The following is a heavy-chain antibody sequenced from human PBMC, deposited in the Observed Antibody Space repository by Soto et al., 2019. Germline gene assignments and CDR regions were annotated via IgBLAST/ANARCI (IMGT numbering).Heavy chain of an antibody. CDR3: ARDVIRFLEWPTQFGI. V-gene: IGHV3-48*01. Sequence: EVQLVESGGGLVQPGGSLRLSCAASGFTFSSYSMNWVRQAPGKGLEWVSYISSSSSTIYYADSVKGRFTISRDNAKNSLYLQMNSLRAEDTAVYYCARDVIRFLEWPTQFGIWGQGTMVTVSS. CDR2: ISSSSSTI. D-gene: IGHD3-3*01. CDR1: GFTFSSYS. J-gene: IGHJ3*02.